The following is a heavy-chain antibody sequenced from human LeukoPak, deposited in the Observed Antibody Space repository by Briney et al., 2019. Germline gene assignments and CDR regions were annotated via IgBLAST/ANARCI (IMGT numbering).Heavy chain of an antibody. J-gene: IGHJ4*02. Sequence: SETLSLTCAVYGGSFSGYYWSWIRQPPGKGLEWIGEINHSGSTNYNPSLKSRVTISVDTSKNQFSLKLSSVTAADTTVYYCARESRWEPLPGDWGQGTLVTVSS. CDR3: ARESRWEPLPGD. D-gene: IGHD1-26*01. V-gene: IGHV4-34*01. CDR1: GGSFSGYY. CDR2: INHSGST.